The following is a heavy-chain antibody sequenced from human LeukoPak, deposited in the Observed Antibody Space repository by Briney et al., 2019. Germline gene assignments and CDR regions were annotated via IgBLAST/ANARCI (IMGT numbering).Heavy chain of an antibody. CDR2: ISSSGSYI. CDR1: SFTFSSYN. CDR3: ARDPAIQTWLSAYYFDY. Sequence: GGSLRLSCAASSFTFSSYNMNWVRQAPGKGLEWVSSISSSGSYIYYRDSVKGRFTISRDNAENSLYLEMNSLRVDDTAIYYCARDPAIQTWLSAYYFDYWGQGTQVTVSS. V-gene: IGHV3-21*01. J-gene: IGHJ4*02. D-gene: IGHD3-22*01.